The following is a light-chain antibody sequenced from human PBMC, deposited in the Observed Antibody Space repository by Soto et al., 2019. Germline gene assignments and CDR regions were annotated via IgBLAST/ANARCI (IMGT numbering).Light chain of an antibody. Sequence: QSALTQPASVSGSPGQSITISCTGTSSDIGNYKYVSWYQQHPGKASKLIIYDVTNRPSGVSNRFSGSKSGNTASLTISGLQAEDEASYYCSSYTTSSSVVFGGGTKLTVL. CDR1: SSDIGNYKY. J-gene: IGLJ2*01. CDR3: SSYTTSSSVV. V-gene: IGLV2-14*01. CDR2: DVT.